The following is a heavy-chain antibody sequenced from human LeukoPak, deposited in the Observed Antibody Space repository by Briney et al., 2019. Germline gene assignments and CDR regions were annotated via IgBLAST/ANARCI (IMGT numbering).Heavy chain of an antibody. Sequence: ASVKVSCKASGGTFSSYAISWVRQAPGQGLEWMGRIIPIFGTANYAQKFRGRVTITTDESTSTAYMELSSLRSEDTAVYYCARGRLGIAAAKTTPFDYWGQGTLVTVSS. CDR2: IIPIFGTA. CDR1: GGTFSSYA. J-gene: IGHJ4*02. V-gene: IGHV1-69*05. CDR3: ARGRLGIAAAKTTPFDY. D-gene: IGHD6-13*01.